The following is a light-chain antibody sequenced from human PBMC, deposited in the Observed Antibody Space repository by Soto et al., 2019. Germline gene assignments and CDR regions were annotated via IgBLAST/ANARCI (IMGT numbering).Light chain of an antibody. CDR3: HPAINFPLT. Sequence: DIQMTQSPSSVSASVGDRVTITCRTSQGISSWLAWYQQKPGKAPTLLLYAASSLQCVVPSRFRGRRPWTSFTPTFCCLQPHDCGSDESHPAINFPLTFGEGTTVEIK. J-gene: IGKJ4*01. CDR1: QGISSW. V-gene: IGKV1-12*01. CDR2: AAS.